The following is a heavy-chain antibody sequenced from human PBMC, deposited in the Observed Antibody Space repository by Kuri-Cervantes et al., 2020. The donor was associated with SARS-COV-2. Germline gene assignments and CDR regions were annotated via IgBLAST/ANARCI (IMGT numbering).Heavy chain of an antibody. V-gene: IGHV5-51*01. CDR2: IYLGDSDT. CDR3: ALTGSITMVRRARPGYYYGMDV. D-gene: IGHD3-10*01. Sequence: KVSCKNSGYSFASYWVDWVRQMPGKGLEWMGIIYLGDSDTRYSPSFQGQVTMSADKSISTSYLQWSSLKASDTAMYYCALTGSITMVRRARPGYYYGMDVWGQGTTVTVSS. CDR1: GYSFASYW. J-gene: IGHJ6*02.